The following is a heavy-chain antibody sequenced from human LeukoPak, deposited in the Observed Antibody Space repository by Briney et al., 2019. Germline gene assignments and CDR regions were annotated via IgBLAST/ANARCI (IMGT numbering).Heavy chain of an antibody. CDR3: ARRPPLGRGVAWFDP. J-gene: IGHJ5*02. V-gene: IGHV5-51*01. D-gene: IGHD3-10*01. CDR1: GYSFTSYW. Sequence: GESLKISCKGSGYSFTSYWIGWVRQMPGKGLEWMGIIYPGDSDTGYSPSFQGQVTISADKSISTAYLQWSSLKASDTAMYYCARRPPLGRGVAWFDPWGQGTLVTVSS. CDR2: IYPGDSDT.